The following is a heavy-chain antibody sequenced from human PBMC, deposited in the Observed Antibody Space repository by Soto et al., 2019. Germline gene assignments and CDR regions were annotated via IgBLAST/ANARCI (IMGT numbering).Heavy chain of an antibody. Sequence: EVQLVESGGGSVQPGGSLRLSCTASGFTFSDYDMHWVRQASGKGLEWVSTIGAARDTYYTGSVKGRFTISRENARNSMFHQMNSVTVGDTAVYYCARAYSGRLPRRADYYYALDVWGQGTMVTVSS. J-gene: IGHJ6*02. CDR1: GFTFSDYD. CDR3: ARAYSGRLPRRADYYYALDV. CDR2: IGAARDT. D-gene: IGHD2-15*01. V-gene: IGHV3-13*01.